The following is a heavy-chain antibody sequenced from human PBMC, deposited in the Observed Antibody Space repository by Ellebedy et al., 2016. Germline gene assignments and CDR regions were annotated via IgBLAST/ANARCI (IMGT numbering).Heavy chain of an antibody. Sequence: GESLKISCAASGFTFSSYWMSWVRQSPGKGLEWVANIIGDGSHKNYVDSVKGRFTISRDNAKNSLYLQMNSLRVEDTAVYSCARHESGGSDYYPLDVWGQGTTVTVSS. CDR1: GFTFSSYW. V-gene: IGHV3-7*03. CDR3: ARHESGGSDYYPLDV. CDR2: IIGDGSHK. J-gene: IGHJ6*02. D-gene: IGHD5-12*01.